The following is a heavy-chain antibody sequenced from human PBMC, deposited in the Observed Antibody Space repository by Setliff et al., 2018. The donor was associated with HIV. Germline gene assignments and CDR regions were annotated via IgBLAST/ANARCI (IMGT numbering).Heavy chain of an antibody. CDR3: AREGADSGSGSCDY. J-gene: IGHJ4*02. V-gene: IGHV4-38-2*02. CDR1: GYSISSPYY. D-gene: IGHD3-10*01. CDR2: VYHSGST. Sequence: SETLSLTCAVSGYSISSPYYWGWVRQSPAKGLEWIGSVYHSGSTHYNPSLKSRVTISVDRSKNQFSLNVTSVTAADTAVYYCAREGADSGSGSCDYWGQGTLVTVSS.